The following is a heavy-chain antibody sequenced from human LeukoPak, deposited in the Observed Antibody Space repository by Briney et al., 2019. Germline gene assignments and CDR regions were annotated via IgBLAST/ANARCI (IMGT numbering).Heavy chain of an antibody. CDR2: INPNSGGT. V-gene: IGHV1-2*02. D-gene: IGHD6-19*01. J-gene: IGHJ1*01. Sequence: GASVKVSCKASGYTFTGNYMHWVRQAPGQGLEWMGWINPNSGGTNYAQKFQGRVTMTRDTSISTAYMELSRLRSDDTAVYYCARGSSGWYAYFQHWGQGTLVTVSS. CDR3: ARGSSGWYAYFQH. CDR1: GYTFTGNY.